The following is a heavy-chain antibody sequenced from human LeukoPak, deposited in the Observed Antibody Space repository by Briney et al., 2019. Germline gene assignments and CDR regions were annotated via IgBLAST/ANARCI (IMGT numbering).Heavy chain of an antibody. V-gene: IGHV4-4*02. D-gene: IGHD5-24*01. CDR1: GGSISSSNW. CDR2: IYHSGST. Sequence: SETLSLTCAVSGGSISSSNWWSWVRQPPGKGLEWIGEIYHSGSTNYNPSLKSRVTISVDTSKNQFSLKLSSVTAADTAVYYCARGSNGYNYDYWGQGTLVTVSS. CDR3: ARGSNGYNYDY. J-gene: IGHJ4*02.